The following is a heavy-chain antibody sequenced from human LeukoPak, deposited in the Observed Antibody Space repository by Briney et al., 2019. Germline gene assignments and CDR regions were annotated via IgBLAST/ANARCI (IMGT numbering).Heavy chain of an antibody. V-gene: IGHV4-34*01. J-gene: IGHJ6*02. CDR2: INHSGST. CDR3: AGVRRRSSSASIANYYYYGMDV. Sequence: SETLSLTCAVYGGSFSGYYWSWIRQPPGKGLEWVGEINHSGSTNYNPSLKSRVTISVDTSKNQFSLKLSSVTAADTAVYYCAGVRRRSSSASIANYYYYGMDVWGQGTTVTVSS. CDR1: GGSFSGYY. D-gene: IGHD2-2*01.